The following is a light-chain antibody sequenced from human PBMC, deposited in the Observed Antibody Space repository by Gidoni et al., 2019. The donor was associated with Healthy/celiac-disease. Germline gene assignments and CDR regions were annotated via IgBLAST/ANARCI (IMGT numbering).Light chain of an antibody. Sequence: ESVLTQSPGTLSLSPGDRAPLSCRASQSVSSSYLAWDQQQPGQAPRLLIYGASSRATGLPDRFSGSGSGTDFTLTISRLEPEDFAVYYWQQDGSSPWTVXQXTKVEIK. CDR2: GAS. J-gene: IGKJ1*01. V-gene: IGKV3-20*01. CDR1: QSVSSSY. CDR3: QQDGSSPWT.